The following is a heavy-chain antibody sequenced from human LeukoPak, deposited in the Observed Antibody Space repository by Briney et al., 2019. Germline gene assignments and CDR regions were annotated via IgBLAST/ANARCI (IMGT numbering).Heavy chain of an antibody. J-gene: IGHJ5*02. Sequence: SETLSLTCAVSGYSISSGYYWGWIRQPPGKGLEWIGSIYHSGSTNYNPSLKSRVTISVDTSKNQFSLKLSSVTAADTAVYYCARDRFGGIANWFDPWGQGTLVTVSS. V-gene: IGHV4-38-2*02. CDR3: ARDRFGGIANWFDP. D-gene: IGHD3-16*01. CDR1: GYSISSGYY. CDR2: IYHSGST.